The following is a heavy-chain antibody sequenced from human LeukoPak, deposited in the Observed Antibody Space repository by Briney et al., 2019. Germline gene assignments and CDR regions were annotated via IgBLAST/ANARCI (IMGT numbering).Heavy chain of an antibody. CDR1: GYTFTSYG. V-gene: IGHV1-18*01. Sequence: ASVKVSCKASGYTFTSYGISWVRQAPGQGLEWMGWISAYNGNTNYAQKLQGRVTMTTDTSTSTAYMELRSLRSDDAAVYYCARDQAYYDSSGYPGAAFDIWGQGTMVTVSS. CDR3: ARDQAYYDSSGYPGAAFDI. J-gene: IGHJ3*02. CDR2: ISAYNGNT. D-gene: IGHD3-22*01.